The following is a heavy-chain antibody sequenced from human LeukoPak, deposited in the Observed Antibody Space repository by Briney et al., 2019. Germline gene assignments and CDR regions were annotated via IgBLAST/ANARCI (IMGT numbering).Heavy chain of an antibody. D-gene: IGHD3-9*01. CDR1: RLTFSSYA. Sequence: GGSLRLSCAASRLTFSSYAMNWVRQALGKGLEWVSSISRSSNYIYYADSVKGRFTISRDNAKNSLYLQMNSLRAEDTAVYYCARELTYSDYWGQGTLVTVSS. CDR2: ISRSSNYI. CDR3: ARELTYSDY. J-gene: IGHJ4*02. V-gene: IGHV3-21*01.